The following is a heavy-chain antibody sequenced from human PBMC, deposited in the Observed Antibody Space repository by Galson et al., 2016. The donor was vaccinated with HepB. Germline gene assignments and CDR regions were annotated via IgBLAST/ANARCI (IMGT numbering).Heavy chain of an antibody. CDR2: ISYDGSNK. Sequence: PRLSCAASKFRFSAYGMHWVRQAPGKGLEWVAVISYDGSNKYYADSVKGRFTISRDNSKNTLHLQMDGLKAEDTAIYYCAKHTYIYASATFSGFDSWGQGTLVTVSS. V-gene: IGHV3-30*18. CDR1: KFRFSAYG. D-gene: IGHD5-18*01. J-gene: IGHJ4*02. CDR3: AKHTYIYASATFSGFDS.